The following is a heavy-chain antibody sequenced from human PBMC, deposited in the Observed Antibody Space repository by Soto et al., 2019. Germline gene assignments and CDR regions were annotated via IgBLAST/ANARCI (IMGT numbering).Heavy chain of an antibody. V-gene: IGHV4-61*01. CDR3: ARAERGTVTTVVDAFDI. J-gene: IGHJ3*02. CDR1: GGFVSSGSYY. D-gene: IGHD1-1*01. Sequence: PSETLSLTCAVYGGFVSSGSYYWSWIRQPPGKGLEWIGEMSHSGGTHFNPSLKSRVTISVDTSKNQFSLNIYSVTAADTALYYCARAERGTVTTVVDAFDIWGPGTMVTVSS. CDR2: MSHSGGT.